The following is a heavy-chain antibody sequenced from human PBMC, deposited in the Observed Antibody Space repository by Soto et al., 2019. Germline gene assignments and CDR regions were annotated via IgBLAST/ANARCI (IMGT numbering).Heavy chain of an antibody. CDR3: ARIRLDFWGGYPTDLDY. Sequence: QVQLQQWGAGLLKPSETLSLTCAVYGGSFSGYYWSWIRQPPGKGLECIGEINHSGSTNYNPSLKSRVTISVDTSKNQFSLKLSSVTAADTAVYYCARIRLDFWGGYPTDLDYWGQGTLVTVSS. D-gene: IGHD3-3*01. J-gene: IGHJ4*02. CDR2: INHSGST. V-gene: IGHV4-34*01. CDR1: GGSFSGYY.